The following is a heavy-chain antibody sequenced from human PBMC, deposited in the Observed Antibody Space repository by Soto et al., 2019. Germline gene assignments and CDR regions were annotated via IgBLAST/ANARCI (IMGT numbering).Heavy chain of an antibody. J-gene: IGHJ6*02. CDR3: ARVGYDFWSGYFGYGMDV. V-gene: IGHV4-59*01. Sequence: PSETLSLTCTVSGGSISSYYWSWIRQPPGKGLEWIGYIYYSGSTNYNPSLKSRVTISVDTSKNQSSLKLSSVTAADTAVYYCARVGYDFWSGYFGYGMDVWGQGTTVTVSS. CDR1: GGSISSYY. CDR2: IYYSGST. D-gene: IGHD3-3*01.